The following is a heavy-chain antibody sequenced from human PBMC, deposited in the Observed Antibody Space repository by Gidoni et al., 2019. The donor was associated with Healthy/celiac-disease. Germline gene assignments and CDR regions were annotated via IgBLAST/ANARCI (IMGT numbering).Heavy chain of an antibody. D-gene: IGHD5-12*01. CDR2: ISYDGSNK. J-gene: IGHJ4*02. CDR3: AKDRYPYGGYDRRGYFDY. V-gene: IGHV3-30*18. Sequence: QVQLVESGGGVVQPGRSLRLSCAASGFTFSSYGMHWVRQAPGKGLEWVAVISYDGSNKYYADSVKGRFTISRDNSKNTLYLQMNSLRAEDTAVYYCAKDRYPYGGYDRRGYFDYWGQGTLVTVSS. CDR1: GFTFSSYG.